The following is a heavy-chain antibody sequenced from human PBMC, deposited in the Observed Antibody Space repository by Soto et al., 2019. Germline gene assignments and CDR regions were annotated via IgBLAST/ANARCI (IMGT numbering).Heavy chain of an antibody. Sequence: QVQLVQSGAEVKKPGSSVKVSCKASGGTFSSYAISWVRQAPGQGLEWMGGIIPIFGTANYAQKFQGRVTITAXXSXSXXYMELRSLRSEDTAVYYCARGEKYDSSGYRYGMDVWGQGTTVTVSS. D-gene: IGHD3-22*01. CDR2: IIPIFGTA. J-gene: IGHJ6*02. V-gene: IGHV1-69*12. CDR3: ARGEKYDSSGYRYGMDV. CDR1: GGTFSSYA.